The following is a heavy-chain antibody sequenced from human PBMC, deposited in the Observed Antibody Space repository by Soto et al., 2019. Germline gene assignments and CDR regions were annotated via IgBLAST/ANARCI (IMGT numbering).Heavy chain of an antibody. D-gene: IGHD1-26*01. CDR2: IYPGDSYT. Sequence: GESLKISCKGSGYSFTSYWIGWVRQMPGKGLEGMGIIYPGDSYTRYSPSFQVQVTISAYKSFSPAYLQGSSLKASDSAMYYGARHGGSYNWFDPWGQGTLVTVSS. CDR1: GYSFTSYW. V-gene: IGHV5-51*01. CDR3: ARHGGSYNWFDP. J-gene: IGHJ5*02.